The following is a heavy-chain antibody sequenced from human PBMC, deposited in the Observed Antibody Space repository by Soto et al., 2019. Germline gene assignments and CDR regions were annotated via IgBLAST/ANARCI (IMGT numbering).Heavy chain of an antibody. CDR3: ARDSGAKLSSS. Sequence: SVKVSCKASGGTFSSYRVNWVRQAPGQGLEWVGGIVPIYRTADYAQKFQGRVTITADESARTAYLEVRSLKSQDTAVYYCARDSGAKLSSSWGQGTLVTVSS. CDR2: IVPIYRTA. J-gene: IGHJ4*02. D-gene: IGHD6-13*01. CDR1: GGTFSSYR. V-gene: IGHV1-69*13.